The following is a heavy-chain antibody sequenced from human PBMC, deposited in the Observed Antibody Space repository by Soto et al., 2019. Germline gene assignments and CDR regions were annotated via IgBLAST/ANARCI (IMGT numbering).Heavy chain of an antibody. CDR3: ARDLDSSIPD. J-gene: IGHJ4*02. D-gene: IGHD6-13*01. Sequence: QVQLVESGGGVVQPGRSLRLSCAASGFTFSSYGMHWVRQAPGKGLEWVAVIWYDGSNKYYADSVKGRFTISRDNSKNTLYRQMNSLRAEDTAVYYCARDLDSSIPDWGQGTLVTVSS. CDR2: IWYDGSNK. CDR1: GFTFSSYG. V-gene: IGHV3-33*01.